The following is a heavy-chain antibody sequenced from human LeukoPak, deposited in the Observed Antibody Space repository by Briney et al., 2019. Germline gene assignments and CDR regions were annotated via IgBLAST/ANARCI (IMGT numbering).Heavy chain of an antibody. J-gene: IGHJ3*01. D-gene: IGHD3-3*01. CDR1: GYTFTGYY. CDR3: ARLTYYDFWSGYNYAFDV. V-gene: IGHV1-2*02. CDR2: ISPNSGGT. Sequence: ASVKVSCKASGYTFTGYYMHWVRQAPGQGLEWMGWISPNSGGTNYAQKFQGRVTMTRDTSISTAYMELSRLRSDDTAVYYCARLTYYDFWSGYNYAFDVWGQGTMVTVSS.